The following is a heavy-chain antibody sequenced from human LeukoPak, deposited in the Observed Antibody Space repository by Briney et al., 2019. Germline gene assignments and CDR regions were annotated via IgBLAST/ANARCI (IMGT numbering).Heavy chain of an antibody. V-gene: IGHV1-69*05. CDR3: AIDTIINYYDSSGYFDY. D-gene: IGHD3-22*01. CDR2: IIPIFGTA. J-gene: IGHJ4*02. CDR1: GGTFSSYA. Sequence: SVKVSCKASGGTFSSYAISWVRQAPGQGLEWMGGIIPIFGTANYAQKFQGRVTITTDESTGTAYMELSSLRSEDTAVYYCAIDTIINYYDSSGYFDYWGQGTLVTVSS.